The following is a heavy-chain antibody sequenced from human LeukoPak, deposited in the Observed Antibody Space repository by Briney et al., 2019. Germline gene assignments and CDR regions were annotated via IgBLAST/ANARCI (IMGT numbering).Heavy chain of an antibody. CDR3: ARDRLPFGESTA. CDR2: INPNSGGT. V-gene: IGHV1-2*02. J-gene: IGHJ4*02. D-gene: IGHD3-10*01. CDR1: GYTFTGYY. Sequence: ASVKVSCKASGYTFTGYYMHWVRQAPGQGLEWMGWINPNSGGTSYAQKFQGRVTMTRDTSTSTVYMELSSLRSEDTAVYYCARDRLPFGESTAWGQGTLVTVSS.